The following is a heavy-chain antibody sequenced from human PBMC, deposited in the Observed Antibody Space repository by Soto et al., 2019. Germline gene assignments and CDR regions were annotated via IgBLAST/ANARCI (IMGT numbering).Heavy chain of an antibody. J-gene: IGHJ4*01. CDR2: TYYRSKWYY. V-gene: IGHV6-1*01. CDR3: ARGEQYSGRIFDY. Sequence: QVPLQQSGPGLVKPSQTLSLTCAITGDSVSSNSAGWSWVRQSPSRGLEWLGRTYYRSKWYYEYAVSVRGRITINPDTSKNQYSLLLNSVTPEDTAVYFCARGEQYSGRIFDYWGQGTLVTVSS. CDR1: GDSVSSNSAG. D-gene: IGHD1-26*01.